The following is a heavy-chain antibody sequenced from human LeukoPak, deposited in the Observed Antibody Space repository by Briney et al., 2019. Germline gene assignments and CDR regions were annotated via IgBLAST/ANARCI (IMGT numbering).Heavy chain of an antibody. D-gene: IGHD1-14*01. V-gene: IGHV4-39*07. CDR1: GDSIRRSSYY. J-gene: IGHJ6*03. Sequence: SETLSLTCTVSGDSIRRSSYYWGWILQPPGKGLEWIGSMYYSGSTYYNTSLKSRVTMSVDTSKNQFSLKLTSVTAADTAVYYCARDLLNHIPPYYTMDVWGIGTTVTVSS. CDR3: ARDLLNHIPPYYTMDV. CDR2: MYYSGST.